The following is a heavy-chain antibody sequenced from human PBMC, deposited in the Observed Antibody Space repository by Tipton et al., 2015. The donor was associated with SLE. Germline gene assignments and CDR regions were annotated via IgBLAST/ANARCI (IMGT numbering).Heavy chain of an antibody. Sequence: TLSLTCTVSDVSISSLTYYWGWIRQPPGKGLQWIGNVYYTGKTYYNPSLKSRVTISVDTAKNQFSLKLTSLTAADTAIYYCASFRYCDDTGCMEAFDVWGQGTLVTVSS. D-gene: IGHD2-2*01. J-gene: IGHJ3*01. CDR1: DVSISSLTYY. CDR2: VYYTGKT. CDR3: ASFRYCDDTGCMEAFDV. V-gene: IGHV4-39*07.